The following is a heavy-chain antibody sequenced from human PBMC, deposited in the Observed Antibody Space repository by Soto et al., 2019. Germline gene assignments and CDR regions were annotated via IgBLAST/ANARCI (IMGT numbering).Heavy chain of an antibody. Sequence: KESGPTLVKPTQTLTLTCAFSGFSISTHGVGVGWIRQPPGKALEWLAFAYWDDDNRYNPSLRSRLTVVKDASKSLVVLLMTNMDPVDTATYYCAHRRGGYNWDDGHFDYWGQGTLVTVSS. J-gene: IGHJ4*02. CDR3: AHRRGGYNWDDGHFDY. CDR2: AYWDDDN. CDR1: GFSISTHGVG. D-gene: IGHD1-20*01. V-gene: IGHV2-5*02.